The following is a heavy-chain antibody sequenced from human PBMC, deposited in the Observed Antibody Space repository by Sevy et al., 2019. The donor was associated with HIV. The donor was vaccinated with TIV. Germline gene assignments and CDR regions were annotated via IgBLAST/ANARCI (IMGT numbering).Heavy chain of an antibody. CDR2: INPNSGGT. J-gene: IGHJ4*02. Sequence: ASVKVSCKASGYTFTGYYMHWVRQAPGQGLEWMGWINPNSGGTNYAQKFQGWVTMTRDTSISTAYMELSRLGSDDTAVYYCARGNYVWGSYRYTNYFDYWGQGTLVTVSS. CDR3: ARGNYVWGSYRYTNYFDY. CDR1: GYTFTGYY. D-gene: IGHD3-16*02. V-gene: IGHV1-2*04.